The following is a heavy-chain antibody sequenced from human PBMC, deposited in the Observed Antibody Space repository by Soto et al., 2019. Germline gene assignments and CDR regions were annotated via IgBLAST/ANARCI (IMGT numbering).Heavy chain of an antibody. D-gene: IGHD2-8*02. J-gene: IGHJ6*03. Sequence: PSETLSLTCAVYGGSFSGYYWSWFRQPPGKGLEWIGEINHSGSTNYNPSLKSRVTISVDTSKNQFSLKLSSVTAADTAVYYCARLVPGYMDVWGKGTTVTVSS. CDR3: ARLVPGYMDV. CDR1: GGSFSGYY. V-gene: IGHV4-34*01. CDR2: INHSGST.